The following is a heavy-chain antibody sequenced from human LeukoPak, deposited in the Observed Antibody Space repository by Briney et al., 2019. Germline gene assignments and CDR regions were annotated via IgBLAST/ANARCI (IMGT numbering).Heavy chain of an antibody. D-gene: IGHD3-10*01. Sequence: GGSLRLSCAASGFTFSNAWMSWVRQAPGKGLEWVGRIKSKTDGGTTDYAAPVKGRFTISRDDSKNTLYLQMNSLKTEDTAVYYCSLVRGAHIVYYYYGMDVWGQGTTVTVSS. CDR3: SLVRGAHIVYYYYGMDV. V-gene: IGHV3-15*01. CDR1: GFTFSNAW. J-gene: IGHJ6*02. CDR2: IKSKTDGGTT.